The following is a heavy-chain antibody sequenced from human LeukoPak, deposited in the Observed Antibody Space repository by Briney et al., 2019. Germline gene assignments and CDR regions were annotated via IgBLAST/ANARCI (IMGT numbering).Heavy chain of an antibody. D-gene: IGHD6-13*01. CDR2: IIPIFGTA. CDR1: RGTFSSYA. J-gene: IGHJ6*03. V-gene: IGHV1-69*06. Sequence: ASVKVSCKASRGTFSSYAISWVRQAPGQGLEWMGGIIPIFGTANYAQKFQGRVTITADKSTSTAYMELSSLRSEDTAVYYCARSQYSSSWRGYYYYYMDVWGKGTTVTVSS. CDR3: ARSQYSSSWRGYYYYYMDV.